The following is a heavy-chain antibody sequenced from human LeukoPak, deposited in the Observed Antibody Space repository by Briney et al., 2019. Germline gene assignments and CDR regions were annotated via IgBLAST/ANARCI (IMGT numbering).Heavy chain of an antibody. CDR2: IYPGDSDT. D-gene: IGHD5-12*01. J-gene: IGHJ6*02. Sequence: GESLKISCKGSGYTFSSYWIAWVRHMPGKGLEWMGIIYPGDSDTRYSPSFQGQVTISVEKSISTAYLQWNSLKASDTAMYYCARHLGATKSYYYYGMDVWGQGTTVTVSS. CDR3: ARHLGATKSYYYYGMDV. CDR1: GYTFSSYW. V-gene: IGHV5-51*01.